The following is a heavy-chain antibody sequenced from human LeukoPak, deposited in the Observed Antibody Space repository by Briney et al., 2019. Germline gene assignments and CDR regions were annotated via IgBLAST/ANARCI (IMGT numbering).Heavy chain of an antibody. D-gene: IGHD1/OR15-1a*01. CDR2: INGNSGGT. CDR3: ARENIEQWPAFDY. Sequence: ASVKVPCKASGYPLTGYYMHWVRQAPGQGPEWMGWINGNSGGTKYAQKFEGRVTMTSDTSTSTVQMDLGTLRSDDTAVYYCARENIEQWPAFDYWGQGTPVTVSS. J-gene: IGHJ4*02. V-gene: IGHV1-2*02. CDR1: GYPLTGYY.